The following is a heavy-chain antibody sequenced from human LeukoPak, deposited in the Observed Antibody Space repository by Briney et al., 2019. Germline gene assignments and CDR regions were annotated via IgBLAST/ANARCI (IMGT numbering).Heavy chain of an antibody. Sequence: SETLSLTCTVSGGSISSSSYYWGWIRQPPGKGLEWIGSIYYSGSTYYNPSLKSRVTISVDTSKNQFSLKLSSVTAADTAVYYCARMGRSPGVAIPFVDYWGQGTLVTVSS. CDR1: GGSISSSSYY. J-gene: IGHJ4*02. D-gene: IGHD3-3*01. V-gene: IGHV4-39*07. CDR3: ARMGRSPGVAIPFVDY. CDR2: IYYSGST.